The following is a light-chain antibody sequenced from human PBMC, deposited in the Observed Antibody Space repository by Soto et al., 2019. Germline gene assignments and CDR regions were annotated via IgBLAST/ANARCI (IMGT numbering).Light chain of an antibody. CDR1: ENINIW. J-gene: IGKJ1*01. CDR2: KAS. Sequence: DIQMTQSPSTLSASAGDRVTITCRASENINIWLAWYQQRPGKAPSLLIYKASSLESGVPSRFSGSGSGTEFTLTISSLQPDDFATYYCLQYNSYPWTFGQGTKVEIK. CDR3: LQYNSYPWT. V-gene: IGKV1-5*03.